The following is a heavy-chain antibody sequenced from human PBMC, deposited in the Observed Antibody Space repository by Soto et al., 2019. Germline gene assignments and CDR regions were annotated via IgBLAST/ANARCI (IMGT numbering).Heavy chain of an antibody. CDR2: ISSRSRSI. CDR1: GFIVSTYS. Sequence: PGGSLRLSCAASGFIVSTYSMNWVRQAPGKGLEWVSYISSRSRSIYYTDSVKGRFTISRDNAKNSLFLQMNSLRDEDTAVYYCARELHRSTTSCDTDYYYFYGMDVWGQGTTVTVSS. J-gene: IGHJ6*02. D-gene: IGHD2-2*02. CDR3: ARELHRSTTSCDTDYYYFYGMDV. V-gene: IGHV3-48*02.